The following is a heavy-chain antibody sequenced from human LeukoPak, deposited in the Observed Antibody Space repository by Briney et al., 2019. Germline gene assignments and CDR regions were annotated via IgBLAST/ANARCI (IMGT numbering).Heavy chain of an antibody. CDR3: ARHDYDLLTGYTINWFDP. CDR2: VFYRGTT. Sequence: SETLSLTCTVSGGSIGSGTHYWGWVRQPPGKGLEWIGSVFYRGTTFYSPSLKSRVTVSIDTSKNQFSLKLNSVTAADTAVYYCARHDYDLLTGYTINWFDPWGQGTLVTVSS. V-gene: IGHV4-39*01. J-gene: IGHJ5*02. CDR1: GGSIGSGTHY. D-gene: IGHD3-9*01.